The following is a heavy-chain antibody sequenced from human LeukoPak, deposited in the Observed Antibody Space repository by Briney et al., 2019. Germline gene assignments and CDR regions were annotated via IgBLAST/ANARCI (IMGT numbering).Heavy chain of an antibody. CDR2: ISCNSGSI. V-gene: IGHV3-9*01. J-gene: IGHJ4*02. CDR3: AKGTSSIAGAGHVLFDY. Sequence: GGSLRLACAASGFTFDDYAMHWVRQAPGKGLGWVAGISCNSGSIGYADSVKGRFTISRDTAKNSLYLQMNSLRAEDTALYYCAKGTSSIAGAGHVLFDYWGQGTLVTVSS. CDR1: GFTFDDYA. D-gene: IGHD6-19*01.